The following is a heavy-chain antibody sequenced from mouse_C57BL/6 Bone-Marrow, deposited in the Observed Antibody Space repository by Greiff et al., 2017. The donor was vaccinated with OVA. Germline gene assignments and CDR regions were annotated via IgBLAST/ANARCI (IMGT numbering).Heavy chain of an antibody. CDR3: AIFPLYYYGSSTYYAMDY. CDR1: GYTFTSYW. V-gene: IGHV1-64*01. CDR2: IHPNSGST. Sequence: VQLQQPGAELVKPGASVKLSCKASGYTFTSYWMHWVKQRPGQGLEWIGMIHPNSGSTTYNEKFKSKATLTVDKSSSTAYMQLSSLTSEDSAVYYCAIFPLYYYGSSTYYAMDYWGQGTSVTVSS. J-gene: IGHJ4*01. D-gene: IGHD1-1*01.